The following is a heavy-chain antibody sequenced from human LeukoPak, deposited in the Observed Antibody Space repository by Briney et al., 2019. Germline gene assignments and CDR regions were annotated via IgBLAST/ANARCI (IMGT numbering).Heavy chain of an antibody. CDR2: ISSSSSTI. CDR1: GFTFSSYS. CDR3: APWAVASRGAPYYFDY. D-gene: IGHD6-19*01. Sequence: GGSLRLSCAASGFTFSSYSMNWVRQAPGKGLEWVSYISSSSSTIYYADSVKGRFTISRDNAKNSLYLQMNSLRAEDTAVYYCAPWAVASRGAPYYFDYWGQGTLVTVSS. V-gene: IGHV3-48*01. J-gene: IGHJ4*02.